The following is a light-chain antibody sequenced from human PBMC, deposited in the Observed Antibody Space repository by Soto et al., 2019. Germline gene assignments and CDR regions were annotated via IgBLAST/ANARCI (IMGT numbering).Light chain of an antibody. CDR1: QSISSW. J-gene: IGKJ1*01. Sequence: DIPMPQSPCALSASIEDTATTTCRASQSISSWLAWYQQKPGKAPQLLIYDASTLQSGVPSRYSGSGSGTEFTLTISNLQPDDFATYYCQQYESYSPWTFGQGTKVDIK. CDR3: QQYESYSPWT. V-gene: IGKV1-5*01. CDR2: DAS.